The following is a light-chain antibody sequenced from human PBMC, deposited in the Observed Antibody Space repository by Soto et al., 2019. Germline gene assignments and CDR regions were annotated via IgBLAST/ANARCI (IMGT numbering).Light chain of an antibody. J-gene: IGKJ4*01. V-gene: IGKV3D-20*02. CDR2: GAA. Sequence: EIVLTQSPGTLSLSPGARAPLSCRASHYVSSDFLAWSQKRPGQAPRLLIFGAASRATGIPDRFSGRGSGTDFTLTISRLEPEDFAVYYCQQRSNPPLTFGGGTKVDNK. CDR1: HYVSSDF. CDR3: QQRSNPPLT.